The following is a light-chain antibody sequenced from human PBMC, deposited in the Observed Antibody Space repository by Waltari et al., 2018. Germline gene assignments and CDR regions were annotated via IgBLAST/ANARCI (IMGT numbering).Light chain of an antibody. V-gene: IGKV3-15*01. Sequence: DIVMTQSPATLSVSPGERATLSCRASQRVYGNLAWYQPKPGQSPRLLIFGTSARATGIPDRFTGSGSGTEYSLTISSLQSEDFAVYFCHQYTNWPFSFGPGTTLEI. CDR3: HQYTNWPFS. J-gene: IGKJ3*01. CDR1: QRVYGN. CDR2: GTS.